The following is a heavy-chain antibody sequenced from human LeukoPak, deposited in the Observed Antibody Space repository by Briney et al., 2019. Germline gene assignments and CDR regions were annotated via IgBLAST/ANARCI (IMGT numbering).Heavy chain of an antibody. J-gene: IGHJ5*02. V-gene: IGHV4-61*02. D-gene: IGHD3-10*01. CDR3: ARDRGITTARGVPSWFDP. Sequence: SETLSLTCTVSGGSISSSNYYWTWIRQPAGKGLEWIGRIYTTGSPSYSPSLKSRVTISVDTSTDQFSLKLTSVSAADTAVYYCARDRGITTARGVPSWFDPWGQGTLVTVSS. CDR2: IYTTGSP. CDR1: GGSISSSNYY.